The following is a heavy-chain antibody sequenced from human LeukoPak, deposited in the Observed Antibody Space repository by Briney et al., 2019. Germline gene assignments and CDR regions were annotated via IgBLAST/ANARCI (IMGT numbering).Heavy chain of an antibody. CDR3: ARENPSGYYNRPIDY. CDR1: GASISSYY. J-gene: IGHJ4*02. Sequence: SETLSLTCTVSGASISSYYWSWIRQPPGKGLEWIGDIYYSGSIKYNPSLKSRVTMSVDTSKNQFSLKLSSVTAADTPIYYCARENPSGYYNRPIDYWGQGTLVTVSS. D-gene: IGHD3-22*01. V-gene: IGHV4-59*01. CDR2: IYYSGSI.